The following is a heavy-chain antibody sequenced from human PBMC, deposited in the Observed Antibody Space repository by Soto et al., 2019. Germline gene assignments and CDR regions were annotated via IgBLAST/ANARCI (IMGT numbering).Heavy chain of an antibody. V-gene: IGHV1-69*13. CDR2: IIPIFGTA. J-gene: IGHJ5*02. CDR3: ARAPSPRDWFDP. CDR1: GGTFSSYA. Sequence: ASVKVSCKASGGTFSSYAISWVRQAPGQGLEWMGGIIPIFGTANYAQKFQGRVTITADESTSTAYMELSSLRSEDTAVYYCARAPSPRDWFDPWGQGTLVTVSS.